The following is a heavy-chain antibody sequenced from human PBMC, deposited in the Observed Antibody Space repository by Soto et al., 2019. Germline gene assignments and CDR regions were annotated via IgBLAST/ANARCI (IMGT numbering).Heavy chain of an antibody. CDR1: GGSISSGGYY. Sequence: NPSETLSLTCTVSGGSISSGGYYWSWIRQHPGKGLEWIGYIYYSGSTYYNPSLKSRVTISVDTPKNQFSLKLSSVTAADTAVYYCARGSGYCSSTSCYRGYTKTNYYGMDVWGQGTTVTVSS. CDR3: ARGSGYCSSTSCYRGYTKTNYYGMDV. V-gene: IGHV4-31*03. D-gene: IGHD2-2*02. CDR2: IYYSGST. J-gene: IGHJ6*02.